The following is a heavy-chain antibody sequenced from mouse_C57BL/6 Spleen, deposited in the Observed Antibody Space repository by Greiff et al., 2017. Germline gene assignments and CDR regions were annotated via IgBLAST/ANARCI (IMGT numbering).Heavy chain of an antibody. J-gene: IGHJ3*01. CDR1: GYAFSSSW. Sequence: QVQLQQSGPELVKPGASVKISCKASGYAFSSSWMNWVKQRPGKGLEWIGRIYPGDGDTNYNGKFKGKATLTADKSSSTAYMQLSSLTSEDSAVYFCAPLLLGFAYWGQGTLVTVSA. CDR2: IYPGDGDT. D-gene: IGHD1-2*01. CDR3: APLLLGFAY. V-gene: IGHV1-82*01.